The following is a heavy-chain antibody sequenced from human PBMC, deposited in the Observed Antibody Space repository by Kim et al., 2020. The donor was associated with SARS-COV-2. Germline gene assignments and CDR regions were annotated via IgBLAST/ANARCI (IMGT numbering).Heavy chain of an antibody. J-gene: IGHJ4*02. Sequence: ASVKVSCKASGYTFTSYAMHWVRQAPGQRLEWMGWINAGNGNTKYSQKFQGRVTITRDTSASTAYMELSSLRSEDTAVYYCARDGDIVVVPAAISHFDYWGQGTLVTVSS. CDR2: INAGNGNT. D-gene: IGHD2-2*01. CDR1: GYTFTSYA. V-gene: IGHV1-3*01. CDR3: ARDGDIVVVPAAISHFDY.